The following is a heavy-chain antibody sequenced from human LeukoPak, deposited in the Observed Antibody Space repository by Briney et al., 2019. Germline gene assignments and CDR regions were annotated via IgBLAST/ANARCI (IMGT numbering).Heavy chain of an antibody. D-gene: IGHD6-19*01. Sequence: GGSLRLSCAASGFSFSNYAMSWVRQAPGKGLEWGSGVSASGASTYSEDSVKGRFIISRDNSKNTVFLQMNSLRAEDTAVYYCARQHTGWYVDYWGQGILVTVSS. CDR2: VSASGAST. CDR3: ARQHTGWYVDY. CDR1: GFSFSNYA. V-gene: IGHV3-23*01. J-gene: IGHJ4*02.